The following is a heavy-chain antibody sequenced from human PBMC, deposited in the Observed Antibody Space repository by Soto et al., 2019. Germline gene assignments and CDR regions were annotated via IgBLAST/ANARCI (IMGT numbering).Heavy chain of an antibody. CDR2: IIPIFGTA. J-gene: IGHJ5*02. CDR3: ARVRVGQTTVSGGWFDP. Sequence: ASVKVSCKASGGTFSSYAISWVRQAPGQGLEWMGGIIPIFGTANYAQKFQGRVTITADESTSTAYMELSSLRSEDTAVYYCARVRVGQTTVSGGWFDPWGQGTLVTVSS. D-gene: IGHD4-4*01. CDR1: GGTFSSYA. V-gene: IGHV1-69*13.